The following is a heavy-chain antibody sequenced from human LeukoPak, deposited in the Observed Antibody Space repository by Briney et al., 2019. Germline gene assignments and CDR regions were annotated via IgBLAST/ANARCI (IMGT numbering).Heavy chain of an antibody. CDR1: GFTFSSYG. CDR3: AKDETAVQSRVTMPPARAFDI. J-gene: IGHJ3*02. V-gene: IGHV3-23*01. CDR2: ISGSGGST. D-gene: IGHD3-10*01. Sequence: GGSLRLSCAASGFTFSSYGMSWVRQAPGKGLEWVSAISGSGGSTYYADSVKGRFTISRDNSKNTLYLQMNSLRAEDTAVYYCAKDETAVQSRVTMPPARAFDIWGQGTMVTVSS.